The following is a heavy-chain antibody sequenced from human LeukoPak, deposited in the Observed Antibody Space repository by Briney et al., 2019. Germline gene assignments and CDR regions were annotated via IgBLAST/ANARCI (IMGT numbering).Heavy chain of an antibody. D-gene: IGHD6-6*01. CDR3: ARVVPLLQHVDY. Sequence: PSQTLSLTCAVSGGSISSGGYSWSWIRQPPGKGLEWIGYIYHSGSTYYNPSLKSRVTISVDRSKNQFSLKLSSVTAADTAVYYCARVVPLLQHVDYWGQGTLVTVSS. J-gene: IGHJ4*02. CDR2: IYHSGST. V-gene: IGHV4-30-2*01. CDR1: GGSISSGGYS.